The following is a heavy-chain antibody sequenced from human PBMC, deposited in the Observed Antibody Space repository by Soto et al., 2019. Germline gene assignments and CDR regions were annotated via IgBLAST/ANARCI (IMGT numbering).Heavy chain of an antibody. V-gene: IGHV1-69*02. CDR2: IIPILGIA. CDR1: GGTFSSYT. J-gene: IGHJ4*02. Sequence: SVKVSCKASGGTFSSYTISWVRQAPGQGLEWMGRIIPILGIANYAQKFQGRVTITADKSTSTAYMELSSLRSEDTAVYYCASPNSSSWYYFDYWGQGTLVTVSS. CDR3: ASPNSSSWYYFDY. D-gene: IGHD6-13*01.